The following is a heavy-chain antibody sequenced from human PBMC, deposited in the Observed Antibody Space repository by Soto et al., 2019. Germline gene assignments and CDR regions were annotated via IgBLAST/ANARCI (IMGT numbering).Heavy chain of an antibody. V-gene: IGHV3-21*01. CDR2: ISSSSSYI. J-gene: IGHJ6*02. CDR3: AREHIPYGMDV. D-gene: IGHD2-21*01. Sequence: AGGSLRLSCAASGFTFSSYSMNWVRQAPGKGLEWVSSISSSSSYIYYADSVKGRFTISRDNAKNSLYLQMNSLRAEDTAVYYCAREHIPYGMDVWGQGTTVTVSS. CDR1: GFTFSSYS.